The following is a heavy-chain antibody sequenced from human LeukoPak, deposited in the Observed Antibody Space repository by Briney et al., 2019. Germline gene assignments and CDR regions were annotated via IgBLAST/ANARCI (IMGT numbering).Heavy chain of an antibody. D-gene: IGHD3-3*01. CDR3: ARGGPDYDFWSGPFDP. Sequence: GGSLRLSCAASGFTFSSYSMNWVRQAPGKGLEWVSSISSSSSYIYYADSVKGRFTISRDNAKNSLYLQMNSLRAEDTAVYYCARGGPDYDFWSGPFDPWGQGTLVTVSS. CDR1: GFTFSSYS. V-gene: IGHV3-21*01. J-gene: IGHJ5*02. CDR2: ISSSSSYI.